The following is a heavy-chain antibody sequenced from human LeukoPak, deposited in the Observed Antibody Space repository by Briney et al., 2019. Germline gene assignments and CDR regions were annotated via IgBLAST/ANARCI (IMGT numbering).Heavy chain of an antibody. V-gene: IGHV3-11*01. J-gene: IGHJ3*02. CDR3: ARAKTWGHDAFDI. CDR1: RFTFSDYY. Sequence: GGSLGLSCAASRFTFSDYYMSWIRQAPGKGLEWVSYISSSGSTIYYADSVKGRFTISRDNAKNSLYLQMNSLRAEDTAVYYCARAKTWGHDAFDIWGQGTMVTVSS. CDR2: ISSSGSTI. D-gene: IGHD7-27*01.